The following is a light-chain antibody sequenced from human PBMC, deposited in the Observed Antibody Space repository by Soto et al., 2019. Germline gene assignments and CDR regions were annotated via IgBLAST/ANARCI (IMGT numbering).Light chain of an antibody. Sequence: EIVLTQSPATLSLSPGERTTLSCRASQSVSSYLAWYQQKPGRAPRLLIYGASNRATGIPARFSGSGSGTDFTLTISSLEPEDFAVYYCQQRSNWPLTFGPGTKVDIK. CDR3: QQRSNWPLT. V-gene: IGKV3-11*01. J-gene: IGKJ3*01. CDR1: QSVSSY. CDR2: GAS.